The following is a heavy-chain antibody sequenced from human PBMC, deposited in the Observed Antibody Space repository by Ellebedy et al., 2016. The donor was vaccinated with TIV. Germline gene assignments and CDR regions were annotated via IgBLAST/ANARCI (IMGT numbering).Heavy chain of an antibody. CDR1: GISFSNSA. J-gene: IGHJ4*02. Sequence: SVKVSCXASGISFSNSAIQWVRQARGQRLEWIGWIVVGSGYTNFAQKFQERVAISRDVSMATAFLELSSLRSDDSAVYFCAADTMADFHWGQGSQVTVSS. D-gene: IGHD3-3*01. V-gene: IGHV1-58*02. CDR3: AADTMADFH. CDR2: IVVGSGYT.